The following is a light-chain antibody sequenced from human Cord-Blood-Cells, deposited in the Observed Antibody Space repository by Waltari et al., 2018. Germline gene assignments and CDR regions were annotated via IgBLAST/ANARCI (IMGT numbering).Light chain of an antibody. CDR2: DVS. J-gene: IGLJ2*01. V-gene: IGLV2-14*01. CDR1: SSDVGGYNY. Sequence: QSALTQPPSVSGSPGQSVTISCTGTSSDVGGYNYVSWYQQHPGKAPKLMIYDVSNRPSGVSNRFSGSKSGNTASLTSSGLKAEDEADYYCSSYTSSSTVVFGGGTKLTVL. CDR3: SSYTSSSTVV.